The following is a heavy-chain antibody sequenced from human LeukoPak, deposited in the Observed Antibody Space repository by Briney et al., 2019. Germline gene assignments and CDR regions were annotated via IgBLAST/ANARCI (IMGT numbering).Heavy chain of an antibody. Sequence: GGSLRLPCAASGFTFSNYCVHWVRQAPWKGLVWVSRITSDGSSTNYTYSVKGRFTVSIDDAKNTLYLQMNMMRVEDAAVYFCAKGGIVGTTQPYFDYWGQGTLVTVSS. CDR1: GFTFSNYC. V-gene: IGHV3-74*01. CDR2: ITSDGSST. D-gene: IGHD1-26*01. J-gene: IGHJ4*02. CDR3: AKGGIVGTTQPYFDY.